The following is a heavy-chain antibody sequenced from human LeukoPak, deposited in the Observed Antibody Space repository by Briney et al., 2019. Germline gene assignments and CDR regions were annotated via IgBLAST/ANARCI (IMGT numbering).Heavy chain of an antibody. CDR3: ARVRWWLGELL. J-gene: IGHJ4*02. CDR1: GGSFRGYY. CDR2: INHSGST. D-gene: IGHD3-10*01. Sequence: SETLSLTCAVHGGSFRGYYWSWIRQPPGKGLGGIGEINHSGSTNYNPSLKSRVTISVDTSKNQFSLKLSSVTAADTAVYYCARVRWWLGELLWGQGTLVTVSS. V-gene: IGHV4-34*01.